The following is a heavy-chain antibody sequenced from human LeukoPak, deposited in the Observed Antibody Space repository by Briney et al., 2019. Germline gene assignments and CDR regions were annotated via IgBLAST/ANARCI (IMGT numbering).Heavy chain of an antibody. J-gene: IGHJ6*02. V-gene: IGHV3-23*01. CDR3: AREAGYIAAAATDYGMDV. CDR2: IIGDGGGT. CDR1: GFTLRNYV. Sequence: GGSLRLSCVASGFTLRNYVMRWVRQNPEKGLEWVSAIIGDGGGTNHADSVKGRFFISRDNAKNTLYMQMNSLRAEDTAVYYCAREAGYIAAAATDYGMDVWGLGTTVTVSS. D-gene: IGHD6-13*01.